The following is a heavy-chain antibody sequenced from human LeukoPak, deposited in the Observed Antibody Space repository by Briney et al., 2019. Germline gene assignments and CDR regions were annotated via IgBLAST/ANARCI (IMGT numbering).Heavy chain of an antibody. Sequence: SETLSLTCTVSGGSISSSSYYWGWIRQTPGKGLEWIGSIYYSGSTNYNPSLKSRVTISVDTSKNQFSLKLSSVTAADTAVYYCARVVKGRISSGFDYWGQGTLVTVSS. V-gene: IGHV4-39*07. CDR2: IYYSGST. CDR1: GGSISSSSYY. D-gene: IGHD6-19*01. CDR3: ARVVKGRISSGFDY. J-gene: IGHJ4*02.